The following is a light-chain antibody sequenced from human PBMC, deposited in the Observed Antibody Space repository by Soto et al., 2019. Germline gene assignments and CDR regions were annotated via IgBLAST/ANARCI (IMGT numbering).Light chain of an antibody. V-gene: IGLV2-23*01. J-gene: IGLJ1*01. CDR2: KGT. Sequence: QSVLAQPASVSGSPGQSVTISCTGTSSDVGAYNSVSWYQQHPDKAPQLMIYKGTQRPSGVSNRFSGSTSGNAASLTISGLQAGDEADYFCCSSAPESVYVFGTGTKVTVL. CDR1: SSDVGAYNS. CDR3: CSSAPESVYV.